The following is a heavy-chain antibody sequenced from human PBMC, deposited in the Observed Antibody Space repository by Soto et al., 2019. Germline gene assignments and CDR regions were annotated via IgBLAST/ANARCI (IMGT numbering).Heavy chain of an antibody. Sequence: QVQLQESRPGLVKPSVTLALPCTGSGGSMSRSNWWNWVRQSPGKGLEWIGEAHHRGRTNYNPSLNSRVTISVDKSKIHYSLKLTSVTAADTAVYYCAINEATGLDDCGQGALVTVSS. CDR1: GGSMSRSNW. V-gene: IGHV4-4*02. CDR3: AINEATGLDD. D-gene: IGHD1-26*01. CDR2: AHHRGRT. J-gene: IGHJ4*02.